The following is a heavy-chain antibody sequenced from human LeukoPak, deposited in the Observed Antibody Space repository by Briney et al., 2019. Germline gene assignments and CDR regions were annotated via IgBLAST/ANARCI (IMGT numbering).Heavy chain of an antibody. CDR3: ARIARYYYDSSVEWFDP. V-gene: IGHV4-34*01. D-gene: IGHD3-22*01. Sequence: GSLRLSCAASGFTFSNAWMSWIRQPPGKGLEWIGEINHSGSTNYNPSLKSRVTISVDTSKNQFSLKLSSVTAADTAVYYCARIARYYYDSSVEWFDPWGQGTLVTVSS. J-gene: IGHJ5*02. CDR1: GFTFSNAW. CDR2: INHSGST.